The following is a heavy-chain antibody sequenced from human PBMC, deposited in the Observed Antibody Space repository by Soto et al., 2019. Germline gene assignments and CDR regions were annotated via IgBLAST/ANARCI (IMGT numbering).Heavy chain of an antibody. J-gene: IGHJ6*02. V-gene: IGHV4-31*03. Sequence: QAQLQESGPGLVKPSQTLSLTCTVSGGSISSGGYYWSWIRQHPGKGLEWIVYIYYSGSTYYNPSLKSRVTISVDTSTNQFSLKLSSVTAADTAVYYCASHGYDFWSEHYGMDVWGQGTTVTVSS. CDR3: ASHGYDFWSEHYGMDV. CDR1: GGSISSGGYY. CDR2: IYYSGST. D-gene: IGHD3-3*01.